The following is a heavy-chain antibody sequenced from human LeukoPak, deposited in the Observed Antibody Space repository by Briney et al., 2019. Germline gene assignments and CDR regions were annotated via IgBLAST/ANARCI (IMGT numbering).Heavy chain of an antibody. J-gene: IGHJ4*02. V-gene: IGHV3-30*04. CDR2: ISYDGSNK. D-gene: IGHD5-24*01. Sequence: PGGSLRLSCAASGFTFSSYAMHWVRQAPGKGLEWVAVISYDGSNKYYVDSVKGRFTISRDNSKNTLYLQMNSLRAEDTAVYYCARDLRWLQLLDYWGQGTLVTVSS. CDR3: ARDLRWLQLLDY. CDR1: GFTFSSYA.